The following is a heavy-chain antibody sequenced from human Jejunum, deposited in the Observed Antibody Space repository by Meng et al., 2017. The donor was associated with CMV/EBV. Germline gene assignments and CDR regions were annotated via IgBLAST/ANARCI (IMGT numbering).Heavy chain of an antibody. V-gene: IGHV3-11*01. CDR2: ISSSGSTI. D-gene: IGHD3-3*01. Sequence: GFTFDTYGMSWIRQAPGKGLEWVSYISSSGSTIYYADSVKGRFTISRDNAKNSLYLQMNSLRAEDTAVYYCARVRYYDFWSGEFDYWGQGTLVTVSS. CDR3: ARVRYYDFWSGEFDY. CDR1: GFTFDTYG. J-gene: IGHJ4*02.